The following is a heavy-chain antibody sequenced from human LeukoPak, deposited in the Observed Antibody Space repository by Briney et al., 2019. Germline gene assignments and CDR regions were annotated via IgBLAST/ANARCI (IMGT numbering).Heavy chain of an antibody. J-gene: IGHJ6*03. D-gene: IGHD4-11*01. V-gene: IGHV4-59*01. CDR3: ARVGSSFNYAYYYYMDV. CDR1: GGSISTYY. Sequence: PSETLSLTCTVSGGSISTYYWSWIRQPPGKGLEWIGYIYYSGSTNYNPSLKSRVTISVDTSKNHFSLRVSSVTAADTAVYYCARVGSSFNYAYYYYMDVWGKGTTVTISS. CDR2: IYYSGST.